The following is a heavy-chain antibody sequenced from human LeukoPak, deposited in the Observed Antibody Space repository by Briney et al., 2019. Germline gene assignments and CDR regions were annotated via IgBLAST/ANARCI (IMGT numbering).Heavy chain of an antibody. V-gene: IGHV3-74*01. D-gene: IGHD3-22*01. Sequence: GSLRLSCAASGFTFSNYWMHWVRQAPGKGLVWVSRINSDGINTSYADSVKGRFTISRDNAKNTLNLQMNSLRAEDTAVYYCARDLGQYYNTSDNWFDPWGQGTLVTVSS. J-gene: IGHJ5*02. CDR3: ARDLGQYYNTSDNWFDP. CDR1: GFTFSNYW. CDR2: INSDGINT.